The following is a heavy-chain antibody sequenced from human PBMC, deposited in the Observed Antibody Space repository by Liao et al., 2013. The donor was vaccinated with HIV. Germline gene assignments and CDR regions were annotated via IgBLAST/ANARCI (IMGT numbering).Heavy chain of an antibody. CDR2: IYYNGSP. D-gene: IGHD5-24*01. J-gene: IGHJ4*02. CDR3: ARWAATTTQSPYYYFDC. CDR1: GDTISTRGAY. Sequence: QLLLQESGPGLLKPSETLSLTCNVSGDTISTRGAYWGWIRQPPGKGLEWIGNIYYNGSPNYNPSLKSRVTISVDTSRNQFSLKMSSVTAADTAVYYCARWAATTTQSPYYYFDCWGQGTLVTVSS. V-gene: IGHV4-39*07.